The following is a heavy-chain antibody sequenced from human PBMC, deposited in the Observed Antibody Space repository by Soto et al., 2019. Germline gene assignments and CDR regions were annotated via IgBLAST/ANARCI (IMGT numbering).Heavy chain of an antibody. D-gene: IGHD3-3*01. J-gene: IGHJ4*02. Sequence: SETLSLTCTVSGGSISSSSYYWGWIRQPPGKGLEWIGSIYYSGSTYYNPSLKSRVTISVDTSKNQFSLKLSSVTAADTAVYYCARLTGKLRFLDSYYYFDYWGQGTLVTVSS. CDR3: ARLTGKLRFLDSYYYFDY. CDR1: GGSISSSSYY. CDR2: IYYSGST. V-gene: IGHV4-39*01.